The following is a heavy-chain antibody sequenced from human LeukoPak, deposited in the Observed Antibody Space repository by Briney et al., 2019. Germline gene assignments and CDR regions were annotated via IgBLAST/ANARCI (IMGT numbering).Heavy chain of an antibody. CDR3: ARGGDSSSVGWFDP. D-gene: IGHD6-13*01. CDR2: INWNGGST. V-gene: IGHV3-20*01. CDR1: GFTFDDYG. J-gene: IGHJ5*02. Sequence: PGGSLRLSCAASGFTFDDYGMSWVRQAPGKGLEWVSGINWNGGSTGYADSVKGRFTISRDNAKNSLYLQMNSLRAEDTALYHCARGGDSSSVGWFDPWGQGTLVTVSS.